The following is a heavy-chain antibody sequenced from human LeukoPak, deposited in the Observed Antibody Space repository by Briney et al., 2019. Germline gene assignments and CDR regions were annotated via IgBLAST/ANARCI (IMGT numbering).Heavy chain of an antibody. J-gene: IGHJ5*02. CDR2: IYWNDDK. Sequence: SGPTLVNPTQTLTLTCTFSGFSLSTSGVGVGWIRQPPGKALEWLALIYWNDDKRYSPSLKSRLTITKDTSKNQVVLTMTNMDPVDTATYYCAHLHVDTAMVHNWFDPWGQGTLVTVSS. CDR3: AHLHVDTAMVHNWFDP. D-gene: IGHD5-18*01. V-gene: IGHV2-5*01. CDR1: GFSLSTSGVG.